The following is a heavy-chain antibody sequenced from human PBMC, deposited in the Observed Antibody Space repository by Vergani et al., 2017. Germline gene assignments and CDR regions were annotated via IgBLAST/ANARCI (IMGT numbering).Heavy chain of an antibody. V-gene: IGHV1-3*01. CDR3: ARDWYSSGRIAFDI. J-gene: IGHJ3*02. CDR2: INAGNGNT. Sequence: QVQLVQSGAEVKKPGASVKVSCKASGYTFTSYAMHWVRQAPGQRLEWMGWINAGNGNTKYSQKFQGRVTITRDTSASTAYMELSSLRSEDTAVYYWARDWYSSGRIAFDIWGQGTMVTVSS. D-gene: IGHD6-19*01. CDR1: GYTFTSYA.